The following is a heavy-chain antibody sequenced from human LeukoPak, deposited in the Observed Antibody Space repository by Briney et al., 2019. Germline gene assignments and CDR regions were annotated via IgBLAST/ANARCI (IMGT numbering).Heavy chain of an antibody. D-gene: IGHD3-22*01. CDR3: ARAPTYYYDSSGYYWSGARYWYFDL. J-gene: IGHJ2*01. CDR1: GGSFSGYY. V-gene: IGHV4-34*01. CDR2: IYHSGST. Sequence: SETLSLTCAVYGGSFSGYYWSWIRQPPGKGLEWIGEIYHSGSTNYNPSLKSRVTISVDKSKNQFSLKLSSVTAADTAVYYCARAPTYYYDSSGYYWSGARYWYFDLWGRGTLVTVSS.